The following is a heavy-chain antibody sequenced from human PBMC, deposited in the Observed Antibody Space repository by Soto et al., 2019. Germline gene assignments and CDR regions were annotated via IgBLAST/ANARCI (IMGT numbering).Heavy chain of an antibody. V-gene: IGHV4-34*01. D-gene: IGHD3-10*01. CDR3: ARGLILWFGELSRRGGYYYYMDV. CDR2: INDSGNI. Sequence: QVQLQQWGAGLLKPSETLSLTCAVYGGSLSGYQWTWIRQTPGKGLEWIGEINDSGNINYNPSLKSRVTSLVDTPRKQISLKLSSGTAADSAVYYCARGLILWFGELSRRGGYYYYMDVWGKGTRVTVSS. J-gene: IGHJ6*03. CDR1: GGSLSGYQ.